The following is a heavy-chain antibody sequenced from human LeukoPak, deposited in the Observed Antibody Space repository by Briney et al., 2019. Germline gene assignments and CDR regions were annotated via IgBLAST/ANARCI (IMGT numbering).Heavy chain of an antibody. CDR1: GRSISSYY. V-gene: IGHV4-59*01. J-gene: IGHJ6*02. D-gene: IGHD4-17*01. CDR2: IYYSGST. Sequence: SETLSLTCTVSGRSISSYYWSWIRQPPGKGLEWIGYIYYSGSTNYNPSLKSRVTISVDTSKNQFSLKLSSVTAADTAVYYCARVTVTTFYYCMDVWSQGTTVTVSS. CDR3: ARVTVTTFYYCMDV.